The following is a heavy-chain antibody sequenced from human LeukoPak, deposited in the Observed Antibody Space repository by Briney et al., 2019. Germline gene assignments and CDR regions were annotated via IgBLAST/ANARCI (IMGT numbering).Heavy chain of an antibody. Sequence: TGGSLRLSCAASGFTFSSYWMNWVRQAPGKGLEWVANIKQDGSEKYYVDSVKGRLTISRDNAKSSLYLQMNSLRAEDTAVYYCARGHDYGDYVGQGTLVTVSS. CDR1: GFTFSSYW. V-gene: IGHV3-7*01. J-gene: IGHJ4*02. CDR2: IKQDGSEK. CDR3: ARGHDYGDY.